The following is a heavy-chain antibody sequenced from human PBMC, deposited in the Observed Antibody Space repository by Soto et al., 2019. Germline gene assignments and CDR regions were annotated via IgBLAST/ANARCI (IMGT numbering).Heavy chain of an antibody. CDR1: GYTFTGYY. Sequence: ASVKVSCKASGYTFTGYYMHWVRQAPGQGLEWMGWINPNSGGTNYAQKFQGRVTMTRDTSISTAYMELSRLRSDDTAVYYCASDYNWNYDYYYSGMDVWGQGTTVTVSS. D-gene: IGHD1-7*01. J-gene: IGHJ6*02. CDR3: ASDYNWNYDYYYSGMDV. V-gene: IGHV1-2*02. CDR2: INPNSGGT.